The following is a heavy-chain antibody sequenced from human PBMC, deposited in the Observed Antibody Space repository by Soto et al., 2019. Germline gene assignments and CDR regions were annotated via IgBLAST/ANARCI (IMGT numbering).Heavy chain of an antibody. CDR2: IYPGDSDT. CDR1: GYSFTSYW. CDR3: ARQSREKWLQPEDLSLFDY. J-gene: IGHJ4*02. V-gene: IGHV5-51*01. D-gene: IGHD5-12*01. Sequence: GESLKISCKGSGYSFTSYWIGWVRQMPGKGLEWMGIIYPGDSDTRYSPDFQGQVTISADKAISTAYLQLSSLKASDTAMYYCARQSREKWLQPEDLSLFDYWGQGTLVTVSS.